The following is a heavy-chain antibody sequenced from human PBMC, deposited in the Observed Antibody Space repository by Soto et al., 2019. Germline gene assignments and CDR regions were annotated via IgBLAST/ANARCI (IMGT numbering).Heavy chain of an antibody. V-gene: IGHV3-53*01. CDR3: ARDSSIAVAGGDY. CDR2: IYSGGST. J-gene: IGHJ4*02. Sequence: PGGSLRLSCAASGFTVSSNYMSWVRQAPGKGLEWVSVIYSGGSTYYADSVKGRFTISRDNSKNTLYLQMNSLRAEDTAVYYCARDSSIAVAGGDYWGQGTLVTVSS. CDR1: GFTVSSNY. D-gene: IGHD6-19*01.